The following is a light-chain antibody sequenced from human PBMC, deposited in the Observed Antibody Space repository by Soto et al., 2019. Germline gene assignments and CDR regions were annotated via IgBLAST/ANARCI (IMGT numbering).Light chain of an antibody. V-gene: IGLV2-11*01. Sequence: QSVLTQPRSVSGSPGQSVTISCTGTSGDVGGYKYVSWYQQHPGKAPKLMIYDVSERPSGVPDRLSGSKSGNTASLTISGLQADDEADYYCCSYSGTSHVVFGGGTKLTVX. CDR1: SGDVGGYKY. CDR3: CSYSGTSHVV. CDR2: DVS. J-gene: IGLJ2*01.